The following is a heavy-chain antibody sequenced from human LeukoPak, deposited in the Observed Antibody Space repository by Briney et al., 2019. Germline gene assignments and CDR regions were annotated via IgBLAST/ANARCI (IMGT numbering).Heavy chain of an antibody. CDR1: GYTFSGYY. V-gene: IGHV1-2*07. Sequence: ASVKVSCKASGYTFSGYYIHWIRQAPGQGLEWMGWINPNNGDTKYAHTFHGRVTMTRDTSIRTAYMEPSGLRYDDTALYYCARDSNYYDSTDYLDHWGQGSQIIVSS. J-gene: IGHJ4*02. CDR3: ARDSNYYDSTDYLDH. D-gene: IGHD3-22*01. CDR2: INPNNGDT.